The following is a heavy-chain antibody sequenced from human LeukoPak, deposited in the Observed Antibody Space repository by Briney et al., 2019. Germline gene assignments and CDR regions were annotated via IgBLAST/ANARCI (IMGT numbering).Heavy chain of an antibody. V-gene: IGHV3-20*03. J-gene: IGHJ3*02. Sequence: PGGSLRLSYVASGFTFDDYGMSWVRHAPGKGLEWVSGINWNGASIGYAGSVKGRFTISRDNAKNSLYLQMNSLRAEDTTLYYCVRGAPTYCSGGSCYSGDAFDIWGQGTMVTVSS. CDR1: GFTFDDYG. CDR2: INWNGASI. CDR3: VRGAPTYCSGGSCYSGDAFDI. D-gene: IGHD2-15*01.